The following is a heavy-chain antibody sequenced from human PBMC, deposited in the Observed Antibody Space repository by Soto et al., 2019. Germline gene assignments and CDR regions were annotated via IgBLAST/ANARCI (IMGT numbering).Heavy chain of an antibody. CDR1: GFTFSSYW. D-gene: IGHD3-10*01. Sequence: PGGSLRLSCAASGFTFSSYWMSWVRQAPGKGLEWVANIKQDGSEKYYVDSVKGRFTISRDNAKNSLYLQMNSLRAEDTAVYYCARGPMYYYGSGSYHWGQGTLVTVSS. CDR2: IKQDGSEK. CDR3: ARGPMYYYGSGSYH. V-gene: IGHV3-7*01. J-gene: IGHJ4*02.